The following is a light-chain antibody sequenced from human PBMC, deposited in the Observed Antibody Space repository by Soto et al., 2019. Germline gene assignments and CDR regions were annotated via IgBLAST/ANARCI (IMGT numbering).Light chain of an antibody. CDR2: DVS. CDR3: QQCNTFWT. CDR1: QTISSW. Sequence: DIQMTQPPSTLSASVGDRVTITCRASQTISSWLAWYQQKPGKAPKLLIYDVSSLESGVPSRFSGSGSGTEFTLTISSLQPDDFATYYCQQCNTFWTFGQGTKVEI. J-gene: IGKJ1*01. V-gene: IGKV1-5*01.